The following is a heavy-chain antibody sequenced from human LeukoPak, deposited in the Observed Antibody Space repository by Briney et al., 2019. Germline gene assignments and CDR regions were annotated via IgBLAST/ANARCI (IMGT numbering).Heavy chain of an antibody. Sequence: PGGSLRLSCAASGFTFSSYSMNWVRQAPGKGLEWVSYISSSSSTIYYADSAKGRFTISRDNAKNSLYLQMNSLRAEDTAVYYCARGEYQQLVRDYYGMDVWGQGTTVTVSS. CDR1: GFTFSSYS. CDR2: ISSSSSTI. J-gene: IGHJ6*02. CDR3: ARGEYQQLVRDYYGMDV. V-gene: IGHV3-48*01. D-gene: IGHD6-13*01.